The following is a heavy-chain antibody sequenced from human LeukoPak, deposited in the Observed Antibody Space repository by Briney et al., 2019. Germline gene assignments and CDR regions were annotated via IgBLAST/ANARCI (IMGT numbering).Heavy chain of an antibody. V-gene: IGHV1-18*01. Sequence: GASVKVSCKASGYTFTSYGISWVRQAPGQGLEWMGWISAYNGNTNYAQKLQGRVTMTTDTSTSTAYMELRSLRSDDTAVYYCVSDQPAAPITMMAVFDYWGQGTLVTVSS. J-gene: IGHJ4*02. CDR2: ISAYNGNT. D-gene: IGHD3-22*01. CDR1: GYTFTSYG. CDR3: VSDQPAAPITMMAVFDY.